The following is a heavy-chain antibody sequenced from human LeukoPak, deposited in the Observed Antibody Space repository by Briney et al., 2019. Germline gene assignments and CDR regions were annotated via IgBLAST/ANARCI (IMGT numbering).Heavy chain of an antibody. CDR2: VIPNCGGT. D-gene: IGHD2-15*01. Sequence: GASVKVSFKASGFTFTSYAINWVRQAPGQGLEGRGGVIPNCGGTNHAQQIQGRVTMTRDTSISTAYMELSRLRSDDTAVYYCARDQRYCSGGSCYPDWFDPWGQGTLVTVSS. CDR3: ARDQRYCSGGSCYPDWFDP. V-gene: IGHV1-2*02. J-gene: IGHJ5*02. CDR1: GFTFTSYA.